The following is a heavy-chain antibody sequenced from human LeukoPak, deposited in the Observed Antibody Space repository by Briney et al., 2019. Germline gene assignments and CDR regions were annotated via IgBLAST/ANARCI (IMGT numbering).Heavy chain of an antibody. CDR1: GGSISTYY. J-gene: IGHJ6*02. CDR2: INHSGST. D-gene: IGHD3-10*01. Sequence: SETLSLTCTVSGGSISTYYWSWIRQPPGKGLEWIGEINHSGSTNYNPSLKSRVTISVDTSKNQFSLKLSSVTAADTAVYYCARDIKTPNYYYYGMDVWGQGTTVTVSS. V-gene: IGHV4-34*01. CDR3: ARDIKTPNYYYYGMDV.